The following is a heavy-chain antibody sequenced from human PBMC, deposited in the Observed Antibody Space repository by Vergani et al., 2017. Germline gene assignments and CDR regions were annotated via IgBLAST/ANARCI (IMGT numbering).Heavy chain of an antibody. D-gene: IGHD3-10*01. CDR1: GISFSNYT. V-gene: IGHV3-21*01. CDR3: ARTGEWMRSNNGPPDYVFALDV. Sequence: EVQLLESGGNLVQPGGSLRLSCTASGISFSNYTINWVRQAPGKGLEWVASISSSSAYIDYVDSIKGRFTISRDNAKRSVFLQMNSLRAEDTAVYYCARTGEWMRSNNGPPDYVFALDVWGQGTTVIVFS. J-gene: IGHJ6*02. CDR2: ISSSSAYI.